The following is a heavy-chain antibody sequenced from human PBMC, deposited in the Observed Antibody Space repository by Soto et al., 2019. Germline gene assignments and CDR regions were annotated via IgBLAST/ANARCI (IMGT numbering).Heavy chain of an antibody. CDR3: ARHFGDYGDYRIDY. Sequence: QLQLQESGPGLVKPSETLSLTCTVSGGSISSSSYYWGWIRQPPGKGLEWIGSIYYSGSTYYNPSLKSRVTISVDTSKNQFSLKLSSVTAADTAVYYCARHFGDYGDYRIDYRGQGTLVTVSS. CDR2: IYYSGST. CDR1: GGSISSSSYY. D-gene: IGHD4-17*01. J-gene: IGHJ4*02. V-gene: IGHV4-39*01.